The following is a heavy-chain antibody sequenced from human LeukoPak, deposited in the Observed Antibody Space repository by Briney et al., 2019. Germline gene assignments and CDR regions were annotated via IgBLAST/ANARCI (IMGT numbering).Heavy chain of an antibody. CDR2: ISYDGTNK. J-gene: IGHJ6*03. CDR3: ARVLGSSPGYYYMDV. D-gene: IGHD6-13*01. CDR1: GFTFSSYA. V-gene: IGHV3-30*04. Sequence: GGSLRLSCAASGFTFSSYAIHWVRQTPVKGLEWVSVISYDGTNKYYADSVKGRFTVSRDNSKNTLYLQMNSLRGEDTAVYYCARVLGSSPGYYYMDVWGKGTTVTVSS.